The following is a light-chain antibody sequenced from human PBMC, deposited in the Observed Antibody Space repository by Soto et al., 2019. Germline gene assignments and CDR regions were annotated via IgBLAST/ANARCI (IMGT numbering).Light chain of an antibody. Sequence: QSALTQPASVSGSPGQSITISCTGTSSDVGGYNYVSWYQQHPGKAPKLMIDDVSNRPSGVSNRFSGSKSGNTASLPISGLQAEDEADYYCCSYTSSSTVVFAGGTQLTVL. CDR1: SSDVGGYNY. CDR3: CSYTSSSTVV. V-gene: IGLV2-14*01. J-gene: IGLJ2*01. CDR2: DVS.